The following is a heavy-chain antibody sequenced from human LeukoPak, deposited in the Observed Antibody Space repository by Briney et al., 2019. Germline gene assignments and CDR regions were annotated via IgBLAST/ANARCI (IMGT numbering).Heavy chain of an antibody. J-gene: IGHJ2*01. Sequence: SETLSLTCAVYGGSFSGYYWSWIRQPPGKGLEWIGEINHSGSTNYNPSLKSRVTISVDTSKNQFSLKLRFVTAADTAVYYCASPPQDSSGNWGWYFDFWGRGTLVTVSS. V-gene: IGHV4-34*01. CDR1: GGSFSGYY. D-gene: IGHD3-22*01. CDR2: INHSGST. CDR3: ASPPQDSSGNWGWYFDF.